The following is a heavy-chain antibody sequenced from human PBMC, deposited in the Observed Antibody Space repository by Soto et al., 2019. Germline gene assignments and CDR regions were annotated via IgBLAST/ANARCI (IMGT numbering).Heavy chain of an antibody. CDR1: GGSVSGYY. J-gene: IGHJ6*02. Sequence: KSSETLSLTCAVDGGSVSGYYWTWIRQPPGKGLEWIGEINHSGNTNYNPSLESRVTMSVDTSKNHFSLKVTSVSAADTAVYYCARSELGARRHCDGTSCSNTVXXNGMDVWGQGTTVTVSS. CDR2: INHSGNT. V-gene: IGHV4-34*01. D-gene: IGHD2-2*01. CDR3: ARSELGARRHCDGTSCSNTVXXNGMDV.